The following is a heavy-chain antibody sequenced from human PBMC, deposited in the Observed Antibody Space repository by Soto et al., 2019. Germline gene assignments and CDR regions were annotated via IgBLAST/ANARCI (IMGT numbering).Heavy chain of an antibody. Sequence: QVQLVQSGAEVKKPGSSVKVSCKASGGTFSSYAISWVRQAPGQGLEWMGGIIPIFGTANNAHKFQGRVTITADKSKSTAYMELRSMRSEDTAVYYCARDRGGNGEDYFDYWGKGTLVTVSS. D-gene: IGHD2-15*01. J-gene: IGHJ4*02. CDR1: GGTFSSYA. CDR3: ARDRGGNGEDYFDY. V-gene: IGHV1-69*14. CDR2: IIPIFGTA.